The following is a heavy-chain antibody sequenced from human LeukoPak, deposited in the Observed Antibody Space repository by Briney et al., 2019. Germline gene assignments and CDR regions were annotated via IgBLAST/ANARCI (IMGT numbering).Heavy chain of an antibody. CDR3: AKANVVITDFDY. CDR2: IYSGGST. J-gene: IGHJ4*02. D-gene: IGHD1-20*01. Sequence: GGSLRLSCAASGFTVSSNYMSWVRQAPGKGLEWVSVIYSGGSTYYADSVKGRFTISRDNSKNTLYLQMNSLRAEDTAVYYCAKANVVITDFDYWGQGTLVTVSS. CDR1: GFTVSSNY. V-gene: IGHV3-66*01.